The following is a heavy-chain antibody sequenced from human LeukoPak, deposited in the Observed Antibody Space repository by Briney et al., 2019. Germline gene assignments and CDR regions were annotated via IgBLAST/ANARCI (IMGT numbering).Heavy chain of an antibody. D-gene: IGHD6-19*01. Sequence: PGGSLRLSCAASGFTFSSYAMHWVRQAPGKGLEWVAVISYDGSNKYYADSVKGRFTISRDNSKNTLYLQMNSLRAEDTAVYYCATEAVAVAGLIDYWGQGTLVTVSS. CDR3: ATEAVAVAGLIDY. CDR2: ISYDGSNK. CDR1: GFTFSSYA. V-gene: IGHV3-30-3*01. J-gene: IGHJ4*02.